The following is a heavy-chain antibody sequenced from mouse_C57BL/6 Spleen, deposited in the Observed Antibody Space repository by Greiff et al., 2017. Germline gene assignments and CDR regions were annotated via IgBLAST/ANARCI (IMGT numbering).Heavy chain of an antibody. CDR1: GYTFTSYW. CDR2: IDPSDSYT. CDR3: ARRGRYATYYYAMDY. D-gene: IGHD1-1*01. J-gene: IGHJ4*01. V-gene: IGHV1-50*01. Sequence: QVQLKQPGAELVKPGASVKLSCKASGYTFTSYWMQWVKQRPGQGLEWIGEIDPSDSYTNYNQKFKGKATLTVDTSSSTAYMQLSSLTSEDSAVYYCARRGRYATYYYAMDYWGQGTSVTVSS.